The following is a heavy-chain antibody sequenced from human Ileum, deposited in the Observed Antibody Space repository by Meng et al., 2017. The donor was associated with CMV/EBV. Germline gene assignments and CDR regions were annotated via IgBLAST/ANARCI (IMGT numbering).Heavy chain of an antibody. CDR1: GSLSNGDYY. Sequence: GSLSNGDYYWSWLRQPPGKGLEWIAYMYYSGSTYYNPSLKRRVSISVDTSKSQFSLRLNSVTAADTAVYYCARVRVYGSGIGRWFDPWGQGTLVTVSS. V-gene: IGHV4-30-4*01. D-gene: IGHD3-10*01. J-gene: IGHJ5*02. CDR2: MYYSGST. CDR3: ARVRVYGSGIGRWFDP.